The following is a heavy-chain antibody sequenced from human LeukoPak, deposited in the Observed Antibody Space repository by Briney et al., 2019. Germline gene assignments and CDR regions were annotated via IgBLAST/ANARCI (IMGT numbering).Heavy chain of an antibody. Sequence: SETLSLTCTVSGGSISSYYWSWIRQPPGKGLEWIGYIYYSGSTNYNPSLKSRVTISVDTSKNQFSLKLSSVTAADTAVYYCAREADFWSGYYVLHAFDIWGQGTMVTVSS. CDR1: GGSISSYY. J-gene: IGHJ3*02. D-gene: IGHD3-3*01. CDR3: AREADFWSGYYVLHAFDI. CDR2: IYYSGST. V-gene: IGHV4-59*01.